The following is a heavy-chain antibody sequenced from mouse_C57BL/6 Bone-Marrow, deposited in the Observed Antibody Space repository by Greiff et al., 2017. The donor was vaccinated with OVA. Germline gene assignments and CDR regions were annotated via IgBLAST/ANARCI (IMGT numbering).Heavy chain of an antibody. CDR3: ARTTVVASYYYAMDD. V-gene: IGHV1-72*01. D-gene: IGHD1-1*01. Sequence: QVQLKESGAELVKPGASVKLSCKASGYTFTSYWMHWVKQRPGRGLEWIGRIDPNSGGTKYNEKFKSKATLTVDKPSSTAYMQLSSLTSEDSAVYYCARTTVVASYYYAMDDWGQGTSVTVSS. CDR1: GYTFTSYW. CDR2: IDPNSGGT. J-gene: IGHJ4*01.